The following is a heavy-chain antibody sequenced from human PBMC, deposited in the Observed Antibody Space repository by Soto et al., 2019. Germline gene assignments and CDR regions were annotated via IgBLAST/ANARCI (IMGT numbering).Heavy chain of an antibody. V-gene: IGHV4-39*01. J-gene: IGHJ5*02. CDR1: GGSISSSSYY. Sequence: PSETLSLTCTVSGGSISSSSYYWGGIRQPPGKGLEWIGSIYYSGSTYYNPSLKSRVTISVDTSKNQFSLKLSSVTAADTAVYYCASQIRDWFDPSGQRTLVTVSS. CDR2: IYYSGST. CDR3: ASQIRDWFDP.